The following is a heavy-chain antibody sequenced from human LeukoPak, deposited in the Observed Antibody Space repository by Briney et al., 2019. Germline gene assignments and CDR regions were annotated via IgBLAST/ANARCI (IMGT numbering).Heavy chain of an antibody. CDR2: IKRDGSEK. CDR3: ASVAGYGSGAYYYYGMDV. D-gene: IGHD3-10*01. CDR1: GFTLSSYW. V-gene: IGHV3-7*01. J-gene: IGHJ6*02. Sequence: GGSLRLSCALSGFTLSSYWMSWVRQAPGRGLEWVANIKRDGSEKYYVDSVKGRFTVSRDNAKNSLYLQMNSLRAEDTAVYYCASVAGYGSGAYYYYGMDVWAKGPRSPSP.